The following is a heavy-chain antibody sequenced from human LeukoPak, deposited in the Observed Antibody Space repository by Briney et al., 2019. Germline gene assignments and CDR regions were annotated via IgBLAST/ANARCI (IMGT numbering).Heavy chain of an antibody. J-gene: IGHJ6*03. D-gene: IGHD5-12*01. CDR1: GGPISSSSYY. Sequence: SETLSLTCTVSGGPISSSSYYWGWIRQPPGKGLEWIGSIYYSGSTYYNPSLKSRVTISVDTSKNQFSLKLSSVTAADTAVYYCARHNRGYDPLWYYYMDVWGKGTTVTVSS. CDR2: IYYSGST. CDR3: ARHNRGYDPLWYYYMDV. V-gene: IGHV4-39*01.